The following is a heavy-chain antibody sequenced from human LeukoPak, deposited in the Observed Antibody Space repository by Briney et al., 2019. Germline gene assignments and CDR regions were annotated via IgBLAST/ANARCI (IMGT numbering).Heavy chain of an antibody. CDR3: VKQVFGETGYFDS. V-gene: IGHV3-30*02. CDR2: IRYDGSNE. CDR1: GFVFSSYV. Sequence: PGGSLRLSCAASGFVFSSYVMHWVRQAPGKGLEWVAFIRYDGSNEYYADSVKGRFTISRDNSKSTLYLQTNSLRVEDTALYYCVKQVFGETGYFDSWGQGTLVTVST. J-gene: IGHJ4*02. D-gene: IGHD3-10*01.